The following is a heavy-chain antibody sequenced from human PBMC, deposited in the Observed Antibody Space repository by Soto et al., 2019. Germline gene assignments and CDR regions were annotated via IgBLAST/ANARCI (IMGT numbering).Heavy chain of an antibody. CDR2: IIPIFGTA. Sequence: SVKVSCKASGGTFSSYAISWVRQAPGQGLEWMGGIIPIFGTANYAQKFQGRVTITADESTSTAYMELSSLRSEDTAVYYCARDHRGYSGYDILDYWGQGTLVTVSS. J-gene: IGHJ4*02. CDR1: GGTFSSYA. V-gene: IGHV1-69*13. CDR3: ARDHRGYSGYDILDY. D-gene: IGHD5-12*01.